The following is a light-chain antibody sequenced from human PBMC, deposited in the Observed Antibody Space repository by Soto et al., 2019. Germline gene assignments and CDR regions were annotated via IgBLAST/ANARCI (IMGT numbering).Light chain of an antibody. J-gene: IGKJ1*01. Sequence: IQMTQSPSSLSAALGDRVTIICRTSQSIRSYLNWVQQKPGKAPKLLIYDASSLQTGVPSRFSGSGSGTDFSLTISSLQPEDFATYYCQQSYSTPPRTFGQATKVDIK. CDR2: DAS. V-gene: IGKV1-39*01. CDR1: QSIRSY. CDR3: QQSYSTPPRT.